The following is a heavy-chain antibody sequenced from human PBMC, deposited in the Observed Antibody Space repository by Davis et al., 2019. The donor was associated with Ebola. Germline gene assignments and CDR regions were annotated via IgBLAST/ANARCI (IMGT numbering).Heavy chain of an antibody. CDR1: GGSFSGYY. CDR2: INHSGST. Sequence: MPGGSLRLSCAVYGGSFSGYYWSWIRQPPGKGLEWIGEINHSGSTNYNPSLKSRVTISVDTSKNQFSLKLSSVTAADTAVYYCARNQWELPTQRFDYWGQGTLVTVSS. D-gene: IGHD1-26*01. CDR3: ARNQWELPTQRFDY. J-gene: IGHJ4*02. V-gene: IGHV4-34*01.